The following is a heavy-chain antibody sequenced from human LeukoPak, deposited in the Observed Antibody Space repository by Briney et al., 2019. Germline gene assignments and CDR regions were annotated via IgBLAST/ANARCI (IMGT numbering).Heavy chain of an antibody. Sequence: GGSLRLSCAASGFTFSKYWMLWVRQAPGKGLESVSRINTDGTVTTYADSVKGRFTVSRDNADNTMFLQMNSVRDEDTAGYYCATKQWLAPPPDSWGQGTPVTVSS. J-gene: IGHJ4*02. V-gene: IGHV3-74*01. D-gene: IGHD6-19*01. CDR3: ATKQWLAPPPDS. CDR1: GFTFSKYW. CDR2: INTDGTVT.